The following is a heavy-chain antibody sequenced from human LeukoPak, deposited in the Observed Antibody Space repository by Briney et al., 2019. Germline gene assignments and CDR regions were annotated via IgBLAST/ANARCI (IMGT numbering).Heavy chain of an antibody. CDR2: ISSSSSYI. Sequence: PGGSLRLSCAASGFTFSSYSMNWVRQAPGEGLEWVSSISSSSSYIYYADSVKGRFTISRDNAKNSLYLQMNSLRAEDTAVYYCARARDYVGLFDYWGQGTLVTVSS. J-gene: IGHJ4*02. D-gene: IGHD3-10*02. CDR3: ARARDYVGLFDY. CDR1: GFTFSSYS. V-gene: IGHV3-21*01.